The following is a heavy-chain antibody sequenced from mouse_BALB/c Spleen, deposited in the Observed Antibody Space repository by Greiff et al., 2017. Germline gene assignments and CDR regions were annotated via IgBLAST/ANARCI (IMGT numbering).Heavy chain of an antibody. Sequence: QVQLQQSGAELVRPGVSVKISCKGSGYTFTDYAMHWVKQSHAKSLEWIGVISTYYGDASYNQKFKGKATMTVDKSSRTAYMELARLTSEDSAIYYGARIYGSSSTWFAYWGQGTLVTVSA. D-gene: IGHD1-1*01. CDR1: GYTFTDYA. V-gene: IGHV1S137*01. CDR3: ARIYGSSSTWFAY. J-gene: IGHJ3*01. CDR2: ISTYYGDA.